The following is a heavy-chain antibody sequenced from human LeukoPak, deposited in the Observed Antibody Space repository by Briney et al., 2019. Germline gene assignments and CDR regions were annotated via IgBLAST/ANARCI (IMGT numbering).Heavy chain of an antibody. J-gene: IGHJ3*02. CDR2: INHSGST. V-gene: IGHV4-34*01. D-gene: IGHD2-8*02. CDR3: ARHPRRAGGAFDI. CDR1: GGSFSGYY. Sequence: SETLSLTCAVYGGSFSGYYWSWIRQPPGKGLEWIGEINHSGSTNYNPSLKSRVTISVDTSKNQFSLKLSSVTAADTAVYYCARHPRRAGGAFDIWGQGTMVTVSS.